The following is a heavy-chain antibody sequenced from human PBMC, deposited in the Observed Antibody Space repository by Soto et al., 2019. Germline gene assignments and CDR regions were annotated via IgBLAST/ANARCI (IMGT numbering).Heavy chain of an antibody. D-gene: IGHD2-15*01. Sequence: GRSLRLSCAASGFTFSSYSMNWVRQAPGKGLEWVSAISGSGGSTYYADSVKGRFTISRDNSKNTLYLQMNSLRAEDTAVYYCAKTLPKYCGGGSCYIDYWAQGTLVTVSS. J-gene: IGHJ4*02. CDR3: AKTLPKYCGGGSCYIDY. CDR2: ISGSGGST. CDR1: GFTFSSYS. V-gene: IGHV3-23*01.